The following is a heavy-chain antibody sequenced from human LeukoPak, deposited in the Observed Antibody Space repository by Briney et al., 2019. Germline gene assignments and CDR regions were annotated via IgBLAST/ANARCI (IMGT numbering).Heavy chain of an antibody. J-gene: IGHJ4*02. CDR3: ARDGGYEASSVLHY. CDR1: GGSISSGGYY. Sequence: SETLSLTRTVSGGSISSGGYYWSWIRQHPGKGLEWIGYIYYSGSTYYNPSLKSRVTISVDTSKNQFSLKLSSVTAADTAVYYCARDGGYEASSVLHYWGQGTLVTVSS. D-gene: IGHD5-12*01. V-gene: IGHV4-31*03. CDR2: IYYSGST.